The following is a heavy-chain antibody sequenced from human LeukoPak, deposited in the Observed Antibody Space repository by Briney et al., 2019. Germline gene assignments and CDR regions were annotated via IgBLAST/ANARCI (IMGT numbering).Heavy chain of an antibody. CDR2: VSYDGSNK. J-gene: IGHJ4*02. V-gene: IGHV3-30*04. CDR1: GFTFSSYA. Sequence: GGSLRLSCAASGFTFSSYAMHWVRQAPGKGLEWVAVVSYDGSNKYYADSVKGRFTISRDNSKNTLYLQMNSLRAEDTAVYCCARVVGAFRGYFDYWGQGTLVTVSS. CDR3: ARVVGAFRGYFDY. D-gene: IGHD1-26*01.